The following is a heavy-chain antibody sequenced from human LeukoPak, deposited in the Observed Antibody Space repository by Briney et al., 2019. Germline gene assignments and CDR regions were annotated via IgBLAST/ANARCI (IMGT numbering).Heavy chain of an antibody. D-gene: IGHD3-22*01. V-gene: IGHV3-21*01. Sequence: PGGSLRLSCRASGFTFSSYSMNWVRQAPGKGLEWVSSIGSSSSYIYYADSVQGRFTISRDNAKNSLYLQMNGLRDEDTAVYLCARFTPYYYDSSGHPYFLDFWGQGTLVTVSS. CDR2: IGSSSSYI. J-gene: IGHJ4*02. CDR3: ARFTPYYYDSSGHPYFLDF. CDR1: GFTFSSYS.